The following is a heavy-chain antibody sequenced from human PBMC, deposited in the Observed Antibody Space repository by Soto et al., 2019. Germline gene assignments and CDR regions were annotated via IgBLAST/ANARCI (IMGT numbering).Heavy chain of an antibody. CDR3: AQDHEYSSSWLSSHTGFDP. CDR2: ISGSGGST. CDR1: GFTFSSYA. D-gene: IGHD6-13*01. V-gene: IGHV3-23*01. Sequence: EVQLLESGGGLVQPGGSLRLSCAASGFTFSSYAMSWVLPAPGKGLEWVSAISGSGGSTYYADSVKGRFTISRDNAKNTLYLQMNSLRAEDTAVYYCAQDHEYSSSWLSSHTGFDPWGQGTLVTVSS. J-gene: IGHJ5*02.